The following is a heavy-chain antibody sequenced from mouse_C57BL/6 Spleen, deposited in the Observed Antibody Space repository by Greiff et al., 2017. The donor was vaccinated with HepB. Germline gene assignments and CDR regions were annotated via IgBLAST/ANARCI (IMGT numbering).Heavy chain of an antibody. CDR3: ARHYGSSGDFDY. V-gene: IGHV1-62-2*01. J-gene: IGHJ3*01. CDR1: GYIFTEYT. D-gene: IGHD1-1*01. Sequence: VMLVESGAELVKPGASVKLSCKASGYIFTEYTIHWVKQRSGQGLEWIGWFYPGSGSIKYNEKFKDKATLTADKSSSTVYMELSRLTSEDSAVYCCARHYGSSGDFDYWGQGTLVTVSA. CDR2: FYPGSGSI.